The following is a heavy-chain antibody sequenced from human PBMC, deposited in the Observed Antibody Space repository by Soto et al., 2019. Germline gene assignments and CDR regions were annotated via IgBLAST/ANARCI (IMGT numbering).Heavy chain of an antibody. CDR2: IIPIFGTV. CDR3: ARGNHRWLQWWYGDL. J-gene: IGHJ2*01. V-gene: IGHV1-69*12. CDR1: GGTFSNYP. Sequence: QVQLVQSGAEVKKPGSSVKVSCKASGGTFSNYPISWVRQAPGQGLEWMGGIIPIFGTVNYAQKFQGRVTITADESTSTAYMERSSLRSEDTAVYYCARGNHRWLQWWYGDLWGRGTLVTVSS. D-gene: IGHD5-12*01.